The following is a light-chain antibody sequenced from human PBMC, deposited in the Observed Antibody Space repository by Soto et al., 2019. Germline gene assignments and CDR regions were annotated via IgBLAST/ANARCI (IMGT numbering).Light chain of an antibody. J-gene: IGLJ3*02. V-gene: IGLV2-23*01. CDR3: CSLTNGATWV. Sequence: QSALTQPASVSGSPGQSITISCTGTNSDVGSHNFVSWYQQYPGKAPKLLIYEASKRPSGLSSRFSGSKSGNTASLTISGLQAEDEADYYCCSLTNGATWVFGGGTKLTVL. CDR1: NSDVGSHNF. CDR2: EAS.